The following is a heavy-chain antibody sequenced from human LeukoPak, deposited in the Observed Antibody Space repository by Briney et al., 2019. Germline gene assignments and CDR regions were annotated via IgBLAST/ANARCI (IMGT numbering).Heavy chain of an antibody. CDR3: ATVRGYYDSSGPYYFNY. CDR2: ISATGSST. V-gene: IGHV3-11*04. D-gene: IGHD3-22*01. CDR1: EFTFSDYY. J-gene: IGHJ4*02. Sequence: GSLRLSCAASEFTFSDYYMSWIRQAPGKGLEWVSFISATGSSTYYADSVKGRFTISRDNSKNSLYLRMNSLRAEDTAVYYCATVRGYYDSSGPYYFNYWGRGTLVTVSS.